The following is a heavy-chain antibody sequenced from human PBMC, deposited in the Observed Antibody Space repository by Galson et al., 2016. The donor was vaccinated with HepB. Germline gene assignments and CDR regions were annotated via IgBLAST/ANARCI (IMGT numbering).Heavy chain of an antibody. CDR1: GVSITSNNYY. CDR2: IYYSGSA. Sequence: SETLSLTCTVSGVSITSNNYYWAWIRQPPGNGLEWIGTIYYSGSAYYNPSLKSRVSISVDTSKDQFSLNLSSVTAADTAVYYCARRPPSRVSSGTSYYFDFWGQGTLVT. CDR3: ARRPPSRVSSGTSYYFDF. V-gene: IGHV4-39*01. D-gene: IGHD2-2*01. J-gene: IGHJ4*02.